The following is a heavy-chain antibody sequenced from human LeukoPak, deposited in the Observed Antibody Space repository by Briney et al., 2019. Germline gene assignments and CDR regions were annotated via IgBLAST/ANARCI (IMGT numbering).Heavy chain of an antibody. V-gene: IGHV4-59*01. J-gene: IGHJ4*02. D-gene: IGHD5-24*01. Sequence: PETLSLTCTVSGGSISSYYWSWIRQPPGKGLEWIGYIYYSGSTNYNPSLKSRVTISVDTSKNQFSLKLSSVTAADTAVYYCARVDGYSVFDYWGQGTLVTVSS. CDR3: ARVDGYSVFDY. CDR1: GGSISSYY. CDR2: IYYSGST.